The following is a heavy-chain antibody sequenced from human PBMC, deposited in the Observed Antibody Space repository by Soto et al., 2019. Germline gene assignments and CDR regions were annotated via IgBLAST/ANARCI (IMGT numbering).Heavy chain of an antibody. V-gene: IGHV4-4*07. CDR2: IYTSGST. CDR3: ARARGGYCSSTSCPYYYYGRDV. D-gene: IGHD2-2*01. J-gene: IGHJ6*02. CDR1: GGSISSYY. Sequence: LTLTCTVSGGSISSYYWSWIRQPAGKGLEWIGRIYTSGSTNYNPSLKSRVTMSVDTSKNQFSLKLSSVTAADTAVYYCARARGGYCSSTSCPYYYYGRDVWGQGTTVTVSS.